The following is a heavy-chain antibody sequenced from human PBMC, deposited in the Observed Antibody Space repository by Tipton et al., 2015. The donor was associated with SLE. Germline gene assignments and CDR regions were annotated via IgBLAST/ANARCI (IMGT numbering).Heavy chain of an antibody. J-gene: IGHJ2*01. CDR2: IYHSGST. Sequence: TLSLTCAVSGYSISSGYYWGWIRQPPGKGLEWIGSIYHSGSTYYNPSLKSRVTISVDTSKNQFSLKLSSVTAADTAVYYCARGKGSSSGWPWYFDLWGRGTLVTVSS. D-gene: IGHD6-19*01. CDR3: ARGKGSSSGWPWYFDL. CDR1: GYSISSGYY. V-gene: IGHV4-38-2*01.